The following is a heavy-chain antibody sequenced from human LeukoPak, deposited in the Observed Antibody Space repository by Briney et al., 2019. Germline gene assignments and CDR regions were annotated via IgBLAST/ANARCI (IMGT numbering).Heavy chain of an antibody. J-gene: IGHJ5*02. CDR3: GRLHPTDNWFDP. CDR2: ISGSGGST. D-gene: IGHD4-11*01. Sequence: GGSLRLSCAASGFTFSSYWMSWVRQAPGKGLEWVSAISGSGGSTYYADSVKGRFAISRDNSKNTLYLQMNSLRAEDTAVYYCGRLHPTDNWFDPWGQGTLVTVSS. V-gene: IGHV3-23*01. CDR1: GFTFSSYW.